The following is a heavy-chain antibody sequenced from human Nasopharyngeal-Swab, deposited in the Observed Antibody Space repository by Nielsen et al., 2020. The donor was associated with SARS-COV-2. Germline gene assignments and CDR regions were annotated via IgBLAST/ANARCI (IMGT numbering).Heavy chain of an antibody. D-gene: IGHD3-9*01. Sequence: GGSLRLSCAASGFTFSSYWMSWVRQAPGKGLEWVANIKQDGSEKYYVDSVKGRFNISIDNANNSLYLQMNILRAEDTAVYYCARYSRFRFDRDYYYGMDVWGQGTTVTVSS. CDR1: GFTFSSYW. CDR3: ARYSRFRFDRDYYYGMDV. V-gene: IGHV3-7*01. J-gene: IGHJ6*02. CDR2: IKQDGSEK.